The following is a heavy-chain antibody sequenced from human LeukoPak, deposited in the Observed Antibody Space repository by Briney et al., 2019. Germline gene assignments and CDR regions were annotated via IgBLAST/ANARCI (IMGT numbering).Heavy chain of an antibody. CDR3: AREVLVNRPPYYYGMDV. CDR2: IYPGDSDT. CDR1: GYSFTSYW. J-gene: IGHJ6*02. Sequence: GASLKISCKGSGYSFTSYWIGWVRPMPGKGLEWMGIIYPGDSDTRYSPSFQGQVTISADKSISTAYLQWSSLKASDTAMYYCAREVLVNRPPYYYGMDVWGQGTTVTVSS. D-gene: IGHD3-9*01. V-gene: IGHV5-51*01.